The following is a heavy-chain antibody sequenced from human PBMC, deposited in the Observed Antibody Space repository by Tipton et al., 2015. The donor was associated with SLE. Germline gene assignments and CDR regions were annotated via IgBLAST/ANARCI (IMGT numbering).Heavy chain of an antibody. CDR3: AKDSPTGDGAWLDP. D-gene: IGHD1-1*01. Sequence: QLVQSGPEVKEPGASVKVSCKTSGYSLSIYGISWVRQAPGQGLEWMGWVSTYNGNTHYAQKYQGRVNLTADTSTRTAYMEMRSLRADDTDVYYGAKDSPTGDGAWLDPRGQGTRVNVSS. CDR1: GYSLSIYG. J-gene: IGHJ5*02. CDR2: VSTYNGNT. V-gene: IGHV1-18*01.